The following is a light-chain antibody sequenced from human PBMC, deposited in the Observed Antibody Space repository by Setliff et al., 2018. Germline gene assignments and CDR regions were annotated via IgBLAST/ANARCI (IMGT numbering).Light chain of an antibody. CDR2: EVS. CDR3: CSYAGSRTYVI. V-gene: IGLV2-23*02. J-gene: IGLJ2*01. CDR1: SSDVGSYNL. Sequence: QSALTQPASVSGSPGQSTTISCTGTSSDVGSYNLVSWYQQFPGKAPKLMIYEVSKRPSGVSNRFSGSKSGNTASLTISGLQAEDEADYYCCSYAGSRTYVIFGGGTKVTVL.